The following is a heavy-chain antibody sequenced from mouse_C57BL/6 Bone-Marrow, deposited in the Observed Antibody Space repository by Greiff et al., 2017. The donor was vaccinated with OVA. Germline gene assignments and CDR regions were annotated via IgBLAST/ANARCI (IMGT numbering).Heavy chain of an antibody. J-gene: IGHJ2*01. D-gene: IGHD1-1*01. CDR2: IDPENGDT. V-gene: IGHV14-4*01. CDR1: GFNIKDDY. Sequence: EVQLQQSGAELVRPGASVKLSCTASGFNIKDDYMHWVKQRPEQGLEWIGWIDPENGDTEYASKFQGKATITADTSSNTAYLQLSSLTSEDTAVYYCTDGSRVPHYFDYWGQGTTLTVSS. CDR3: TDGSRVPHYFDY.